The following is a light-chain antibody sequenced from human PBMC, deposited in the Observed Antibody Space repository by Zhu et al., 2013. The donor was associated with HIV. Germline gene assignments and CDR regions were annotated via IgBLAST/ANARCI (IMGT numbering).Light chain of an antibody. Sequence: DIVMTQSPLSLPVTPGEPASISCRSTQSLLHSNGYNYLDWYLQKPGQSPQLLIYLGSNRASGVPDRFSGSGSGTDFTLKISRVEAEDVGVYYCMQSLQTPPTFGQGTKVE. CDR1: QSLLHSNGYNY. V-gene: IGKV2-28*01. CDR3: MQSLQTPPT. J-gene: IGKJ1*01. CDR2: LGS.